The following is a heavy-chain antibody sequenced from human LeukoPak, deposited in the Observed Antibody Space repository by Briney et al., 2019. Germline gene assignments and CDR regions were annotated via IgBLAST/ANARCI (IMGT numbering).Heavy chain of an antibody. Sequence: GGSLRLSCAASEFTFNTYSMNWVRQAPGKGLEWVANIKQDGSEKYYVDSVKGRFTISRDNAKNSLYLQMNSLRAEDTAVYYCARDLAYYDILTGSNYYYMDVWGKGTTVTISS. D-gene: IGHD3-9*01. CDR1: EFTFNTYS. V-gene: IGHV3-7*01. J-gene: IGHJ6*03. CDR2: IKQDGSEK. CDR3: ARDLAYYDILTGSNYYYMDV.